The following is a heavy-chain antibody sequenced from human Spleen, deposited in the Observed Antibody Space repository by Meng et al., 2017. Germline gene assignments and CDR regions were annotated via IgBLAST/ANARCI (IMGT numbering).Heavy chain of an antibody. Sequence: GESLKSSCAASEFTFSNYARNWVRQAPGKGLEWVALIWYDGGNEYYADSVKGRFTISRDNSKNTLYLQMNSLRAEDTAVYYCARDLMDVYSGYNDFDYWGQGTLVTVSS. CDR2: IWYDGGNE. D-gene: IGHD5-12*01. J-gene: IGHJ4*02. V-gene: IGHV3-30*02. CDR3: ARDLMDVYSGYNDFDY. CDR1: EFTFSNYA.